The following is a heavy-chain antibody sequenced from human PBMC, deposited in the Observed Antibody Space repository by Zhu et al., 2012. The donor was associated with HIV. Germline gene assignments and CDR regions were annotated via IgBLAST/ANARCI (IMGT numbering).Heavy chain of an antibody. Sequence: QVQLQESGPGLVKPSETLSLTCTVSGGSISNSNNYWGWIRQPPGKGLEWIVSIYYSGNTHYNPSLKSRVTVSVDTSKNQFSLNLSSVTAADTALYYCAYFIFMVRGDPFDPLGARGTLVTVSS. CDR3: AYFIFMVRGDPFDPL. J-gene: IGHJ4*02. CDR1: GGSISNSNNY. V-gene: IGHV4-39*01. CDR2: IYYSGNT. D-gene: IGHD3-10*01.